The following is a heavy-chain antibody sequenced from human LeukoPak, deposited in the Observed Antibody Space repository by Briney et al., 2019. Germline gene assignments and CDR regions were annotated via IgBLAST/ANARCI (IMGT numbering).Heavy chain of an antibody. CDR2: IKTDGSST. Sequence: GGSLRLSCAASGFTFSSYWMDWVRQAPGKGLLWVSRIKTDGSSTSYADSVKGRFTISRDNAKNTLYMQMNSLRAEDTVLYYCARERSSGWSYYWGQGTLVSVSS. CDR1: GFTFSSYW. CDR3: ARERSSGWSYY. V-gene: IGHV3-74*01. D-gene: IGHD6-19*01. J-gene: IGHJ4*02.